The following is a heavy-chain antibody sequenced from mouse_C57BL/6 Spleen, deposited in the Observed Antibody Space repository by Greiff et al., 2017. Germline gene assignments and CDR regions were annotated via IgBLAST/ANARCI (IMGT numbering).Heavy chain of an antibody. CDR3: AKKDYDGEGAMDY. CDR1: GFSLTSYG. CDR2: IWRGGST. V-gene: IGHV2-5*01. Sequence: VKLVESGPGLVQPSQSLSITCTVSGFSLTSYGVHWVRQSPGKGLEWLGVIWRGGSTDYNAAFMSRLSITKDNSKSQVFFKMNSLQADDTAIYYGAKKDYDGEGAMDYWGQGTSVTVSS. J-gene: IGHJ4*01. D-gene: IGHD2-4*01.